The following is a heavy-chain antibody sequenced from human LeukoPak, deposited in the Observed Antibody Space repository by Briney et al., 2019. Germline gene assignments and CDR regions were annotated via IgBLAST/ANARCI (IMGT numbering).Heavy chain of an antibody. J-gene: IGHJ4*02. CDR3: ASSPPNY. Sequence: ASVKVSCKASGYTFTSYDINWVRQATGQGLEWMGWMNPNSGNTGYAQKFQGRVTMTTDTTTSTAYMELRSLRSDDTAVYYCASSPPNYWGQGTLVTVSS. CDR1: GYTFTSYD. V-gene: IGHV1-8*01. CDR2: MNPNSGNT.